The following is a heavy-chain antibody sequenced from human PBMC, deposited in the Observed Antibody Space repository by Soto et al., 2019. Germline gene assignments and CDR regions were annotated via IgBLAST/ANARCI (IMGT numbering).Heavy chain of an antibody. Sequence: PGGFLRLSCAASGFTFSVYWMSWVRQAPGKGLEWVANIKQDGSEKNYVDSVKGRFTISRDNAKNSLFLQMNSLRAEDTAVYYCAREGPYYNGMDVWGQGTTVTVSS. V-gene: IGHV3-7*03. CDR2: IKQDGSEK. CDR3: AREGPYYNGMDV. CDR1: GFTFSVYW. J-gene: IGHJ6*02.